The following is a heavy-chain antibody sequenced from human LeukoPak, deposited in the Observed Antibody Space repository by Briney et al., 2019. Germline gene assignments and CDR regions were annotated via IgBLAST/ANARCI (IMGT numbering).Heavy chain of an antibody. CDR3: ARLDYYGSGSYYRGSQRAFDY. V-gene: IGHV4-39*01. Sequence: SETLSLTCTVSGGSISSSSYYWGWIRQPPGKGLEWIGSIYYSGSTYYNPSLKSRVTISVDTSKNQFSLKLSSVTAADTAVYYCARLDYYGSGSYYRGSQRAFDYWGQGTLVTVSS. CDR1: GGSISSSSYY. J-gene: IGHJ4*02. D-gene: IGHD3-10*01. CDR2: IYYSGST.